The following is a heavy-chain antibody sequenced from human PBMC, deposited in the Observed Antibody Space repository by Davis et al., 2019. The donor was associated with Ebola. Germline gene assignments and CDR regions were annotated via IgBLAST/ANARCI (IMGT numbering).Heavy chain of an antibody. CDR3: ARDGRMPRMLYGMDV. J-gene: IGHJ6*02. CDR1: GYTFSDYY. Sequence: AASVKVSCKASGYTFSDYYMHWVRQAPGQGLEWMGRINPDSGGTNYAQSFQGRVTMTRDTSISTVYMEMSRLRSDDTAVYYCARDGRMPRMLYGMDVWGQGTTVSVSS. D-gene: IGHD3-16*02. V-gene: IGHV1-2*06. CDR2: INPDSGGT.